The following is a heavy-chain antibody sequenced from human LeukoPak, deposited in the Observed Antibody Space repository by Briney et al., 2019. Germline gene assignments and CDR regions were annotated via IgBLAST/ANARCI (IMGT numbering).Heavy chain of an antibody. CDR1: GFTFSSYA. CDR3: ARDSARYSSVRY. CDR2: ISGSGGST. J-gene: IGHJ4*02. D-gene: IGHD6-19*01. V-gene: IGHV3-23*01. Sequence: PGGSLRLSCAASGFTFSSYAMSWVRQAPGKGLEWVSAISGSGGSTYYADSVKGRFTISRDNSKNTLYLQMNSLRAEDTAVYYCARDSARYSSVRYWGQGTLVTVSS.